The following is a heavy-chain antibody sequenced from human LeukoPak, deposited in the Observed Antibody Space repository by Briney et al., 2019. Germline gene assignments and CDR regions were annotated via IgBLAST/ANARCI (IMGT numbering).Heavy chain of an antibody. CDR2: ISSSSTI. J-gene: IGHJ4*02. D-gene: IGHD2-21*02. Sequence: GGSLRLSCAASGFTFSTYSMNWVRQAPGKGLEWVSYISSSSTIYYADSVKGRFTISRDNAKSSLYLQMNSLRDEDTAVYYCATLRVVVTATGLDYWGQGILVTVSS. V-gene: IGHV3-48*02. CDR3: ATLRVVVTATGLDY. CDR1: GFTFSTYS.